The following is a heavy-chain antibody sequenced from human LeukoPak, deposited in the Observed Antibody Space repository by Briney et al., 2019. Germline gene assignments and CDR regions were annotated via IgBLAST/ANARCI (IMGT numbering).Heavy chain of an antibody. J-gene: IGHJ3*02. D-gene: IGHD3-3*01. CDR2: ISSSSSTI. CDR3: ASPGNYDFWSGSGI. CDR1: GFTFSSYS. V-gene: IGHV3-48*01. Sequence: GGSLRLSCAAPGFTFSSYSMNWVRQAPGKGLEWVSYISSSSSTIYYADSVKDRFTISRDNAKNSLYLQMNSLRAEDTAVYYCASPGNYDFWSGSGIWGQGTMVTVSS.